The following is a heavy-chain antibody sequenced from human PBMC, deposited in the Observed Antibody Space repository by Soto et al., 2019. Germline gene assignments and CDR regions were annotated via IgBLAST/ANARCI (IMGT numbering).Heavy chain of an antibody. D-gene: IGHD2-2*01. CDR3: ARDICSSTSCYAHYYYGLDV. V-gene: IGHV3-33*01. CDR1: GFTFSSYG. J-gene: IGHJ6*02. Sequence: TGGSLRLSCAASGFTFSSYGMHWVRQAPGKGLEWVAVIWYDGSNKYYADSVKGRFTISRDNSKNTLYLQMNSLRAEDTAVYYCARDICSSTSCYAHYYYGLDVWCQGTTVTVSS. CDR2: IWYDGSNK.